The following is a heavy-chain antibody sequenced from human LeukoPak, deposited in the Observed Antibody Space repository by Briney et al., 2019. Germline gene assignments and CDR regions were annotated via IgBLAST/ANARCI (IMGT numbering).Heavy chain of an antibody. D-gene: IGHD1-14*01. CDR3: TRDPRNLDY. Sequence: PGGSLRLSCAASGFTFSSYGMSWVRQAPGKGLGSLSYISPSGTDISYADSVKGRFTISRDNAKNSLYLQMNSLRVEDTAVYYCTRDPRNLDYWGQGTLVTVSS. CDR1: GFTFSSYG. J-gene: IGHJ4*02. CDR2: ISPSGTDI. V-gene: IGHV3-21*05.